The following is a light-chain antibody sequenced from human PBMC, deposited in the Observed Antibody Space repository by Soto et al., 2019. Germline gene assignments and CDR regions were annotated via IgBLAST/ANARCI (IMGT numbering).Light chain of an antibody. CDR3: AAWYDSLNGWV. J-gene: IGLJ3*02. CDR2: NNN. CDR1: SSNIGSNT. Sequence: QSVLTQSPSAAGTPGHRVTISCSGGSSNIGSNTLNWYQHVPGTAPRVLIYNNNQRPSGVADRFSGSKSGTSASLAISGLQSEDEADYYCAAWYDSLNGWVFGGGTKRTVL. V-gene: IGLV1-44*01.